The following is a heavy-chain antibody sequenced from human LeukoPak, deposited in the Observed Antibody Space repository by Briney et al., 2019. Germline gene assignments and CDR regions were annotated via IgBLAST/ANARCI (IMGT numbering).Heavy chain of an antibody. Sequence: GRSLRLSCAASGFTFDDYAMHWVRQAPGKGLEWVSGISWNSGSIGYADSVKGRFTISRDNAKNSLYLQMNSLRAEDTALYYCAKDRTTVTFAFIDYWGQGTLVTVSP. J-gene: IGHJ4*02. CDR3: AKDRTTVTFAFIDY. CDR2: ISWNSGSI. CDR1: GFTFDDYA. D-gene: IGHD4-17*01. V-gene: IGHV3-9*01.